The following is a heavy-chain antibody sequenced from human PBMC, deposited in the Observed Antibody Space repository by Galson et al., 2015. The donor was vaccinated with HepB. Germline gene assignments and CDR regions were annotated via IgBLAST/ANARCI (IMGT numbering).Heavy chain of an antibody. V-gene: IGHV6-1*01. CDR1: GDSVSSNSAA. Sequence: CAISGDSVSSNSAAWNWIRQSPSRGLEWLGRTYYRSKWYNDYAVSVKSRITINPDTSKNQFSLQLNSVTPEDTAVYYCARASYYDSSGYKGAFDYWGQGTLVTVSS. J-gene: IGHJ4*02. CDR2: TYYRSKWYN. CDR3: ARASYYDSSGYKGAFDY. D-gene: IGHD3-22*01.